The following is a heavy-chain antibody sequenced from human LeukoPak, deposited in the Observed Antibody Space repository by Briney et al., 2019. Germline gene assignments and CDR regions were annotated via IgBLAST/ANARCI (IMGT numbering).Heavy chain of an antibody. CDR1: GYTFTSHD. V-gene: IGHV1-8*01. CDR2: MNPNRGDT. J-gene: IGHJ4*02. CDR3: ARGGGDGDYVFDY. Sequence: ASVKVSCKASGYTFTSHDIHWVRQATGQGLEWMGRMNPNRGDTDYAQKFQGRVTMTRNTSISTAYMELSSLRSEDTAVYYCARGGGDGDYVFDYWGQGTLVTVSS. D-gene: IGHD4-17*01.